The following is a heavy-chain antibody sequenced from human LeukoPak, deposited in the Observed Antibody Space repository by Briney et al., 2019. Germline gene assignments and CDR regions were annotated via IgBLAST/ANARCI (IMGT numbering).Heavy chain of an antibody. CDR2: VYDNDIS. J-gene: IGHJ3*02. CDR3: ARGLVLATDDAFDI. V-gene: IGHV4-59*01. D-gene: IGHD5-12*01. Sequence: SETLSLTCSVSGASIRRYFWSWIRQSPGKGLEWIGYVYDNDISNFNPSLESRVTILVDRSKSQFSLKLRSVTAADTAVYYCARGLVLATDDAFDIWGPGTMVTVSS. CDR1: GASIRRYF.